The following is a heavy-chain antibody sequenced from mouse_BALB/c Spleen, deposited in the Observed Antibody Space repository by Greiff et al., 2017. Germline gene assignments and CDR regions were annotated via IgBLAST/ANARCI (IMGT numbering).Heavy chain of an antibody. Sequence: QVQLQQSGPGLVAPSQSLSITCTVSGFSLTGYGVNWVRQPPGKGLEWLGMIWGDGSTDYNSALKSRLSISKDNSKSQVFLKMNSLQTDDTARYYCARDHGGYGSSFRYWYFDVWGAGTTVTVSS. D-gene: IGHD1-1*01. CDR2: IWGDGST. V-gene: IGHV2-6-7*01. CDR3: ARDHGGYGSSFRYWYFDV. CDR1: GFSLTGYG. J-gene: IGHJ1*01.